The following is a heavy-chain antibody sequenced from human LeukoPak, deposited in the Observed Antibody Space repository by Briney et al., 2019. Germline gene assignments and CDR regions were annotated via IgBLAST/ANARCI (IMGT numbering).Heavy chain of an antibody. V-gene: IGHV4-31*03. CDR3: ARVPYSRNYYDSSGYSPKSWFDP. J-gene: IGHJ5*02. D-gene: IGHD3-22*01. Sequence: SETLSLTCTVSGGSLSSGGYYWSWIRQHPGKGLEWIGYIYYSGSTYYNPSLKSRVTISVDTSKNQFSLKLSSVTAADTAVYYCARVPYSRNYYDSSGYSPKSWFDPWGQGTLVTVSS. CDR2: IYYSGST. CDR1: GGSLSSGGYY.